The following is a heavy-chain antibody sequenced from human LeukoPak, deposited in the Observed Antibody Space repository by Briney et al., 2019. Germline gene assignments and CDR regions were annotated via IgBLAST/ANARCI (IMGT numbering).Heavy chain of an antibody. CDR2: ISSSANTT. J-gene: IGHJ4*02. CDR3: ARDGFCDF. Sequence: GGSLRLSCAASGFTFSTFSMNWVRQAPGKGLEWASYISSSANTTYYADSVKGRFTISRDNAKNSLYLQMNSLRADDTAVYYCARDGFCDFWGQGTLVTVSS. D-gene: IGHD3-3*01. CDR1: GFTFSTFS. V-gene: IGHV3-48*01.